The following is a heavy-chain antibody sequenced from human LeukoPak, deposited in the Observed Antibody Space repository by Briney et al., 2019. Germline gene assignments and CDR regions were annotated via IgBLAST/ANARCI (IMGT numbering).Heavy chain of an antibody. V-gene: IGHV3-43*02. CDR3: AKGDWYSDV. CDR1: GFTFDEYA. CDR2: ICVDGGST. Sequence: PGGSLRLSCADSGFTFDEYAMHRVRQALEGGLEWVSLICVDGGSTYYADSVKGRFTISRDNSKNSLYLHMNSLRTEDTALYYSAKGDWYSDVWGRGTLVTASS. J-gene: IGHJ2*01.